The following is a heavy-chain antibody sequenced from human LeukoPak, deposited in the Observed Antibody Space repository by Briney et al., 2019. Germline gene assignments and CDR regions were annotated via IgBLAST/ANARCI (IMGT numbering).Heavy chain of an antibody. Sequence: GGSLRLSCEASGFTFSSYAMSWVRQAPGKGLEWVSAISGSGGSTYYADSVKGRFTISRDNSKNTLYLQMNSLRAEDTAVYYCAKDHKDIVVVPAAPSFFYWGQGTLVTVSS. D-gene: IGHD2-2*01. CDR3: AKDHKDIVVVPAAPSFFY. V-gene: IGHV3-23*01. J-gene: IGHJ4*02. CDR1: GFTFSSYA. CDR2: ISGSGGST.